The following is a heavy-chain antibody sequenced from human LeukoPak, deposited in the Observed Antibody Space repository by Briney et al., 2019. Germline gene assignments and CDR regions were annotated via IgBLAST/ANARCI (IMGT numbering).Heavy chain of an antibody. CDR1: GASIKNSDSY. Sequence: SETLSLTCTVSGASIKNSDSYWGWIRQSPGKRLEWIGSIYYSGSTYYNPSLKSRVNISVDTSKNQFSLKLSSVTAADTAVYYCARAADSGGWKMLDYWGQGNLVTVSS. V-gene: IGHV4-39*07. J-gene: IGHJ4*02. CDR3: ARAADSGGWKMLDY. CDR2: IYYSGST. D-gene: IGHD2-21*01.